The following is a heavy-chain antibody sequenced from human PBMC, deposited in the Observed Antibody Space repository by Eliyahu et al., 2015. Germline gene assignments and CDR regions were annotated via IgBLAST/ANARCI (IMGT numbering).Heavy chain of an antibody. CDR2: IFSTGTA. J-gene: IGHJ4*02. CDR1: GGXVTXXX. D-gene: IGHD7-27*01. V-gene: IGHV4-59*02. CDR3: ARNWGMGYFDY. Sequence: QVQLQESGPGLLKPSEXLSLTCTVSGGXVTXXXWTWIRXPPGKGLEWIGHIFSTGTADYNSSLSSRVSISIATSKNQFSLKLISVTAADTAVYYCARNWGMGYFDYWGQGALVTVSS.